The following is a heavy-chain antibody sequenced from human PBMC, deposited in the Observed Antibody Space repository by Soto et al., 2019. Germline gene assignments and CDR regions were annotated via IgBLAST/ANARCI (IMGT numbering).Heavy chain of an antibody. V-gene: IGHV3-23*01. D-gene: IGHD2-15*01. CDR2: LGGSNRDT. Sequence: EEQLLQSGGGLVQPGGSLRLSCAASGFTFSDYAMSWVRQAPGKGLEWVSALGGSNRDTHYAASVEGRFTVSRENSKSTLFLQMNSLRVEDTAIYYCAKDRVDHNSVWDPFDIWGQGTLVTVSS. CDR1: GFTFSDYA. CDR3: AKDRVDHNSVWDPFDI. J-gene: IGHJ3*02.